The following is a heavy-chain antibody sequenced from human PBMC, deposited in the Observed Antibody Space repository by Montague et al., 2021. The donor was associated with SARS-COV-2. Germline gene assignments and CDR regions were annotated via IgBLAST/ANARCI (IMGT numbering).Heavy chain of an antibody. J-gene: IGHJ6*02. CDR1: GGSISSSSYY. V-gene: IGHV4-39*07. CDR3: ARDPSRQPLLYPIGDYCYGMDV. CDR2: IYYSGST. D-gene: IGHD2-2*02. Sequence: SETLSLTCTVSGGSISSSSYYWGWIRQAPGKGLEWIGSIYYSGSTYYNPSLKSRVTISVDTSKNQFSLKLSSVTAADTAVYYCARDPSRQPLLYPIGDYCYGMDVWGQGTTVTVSS.